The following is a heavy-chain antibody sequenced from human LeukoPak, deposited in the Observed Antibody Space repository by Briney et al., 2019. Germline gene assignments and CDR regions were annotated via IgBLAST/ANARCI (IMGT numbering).Heavy chain of an antibody. Sequence: GGSLRLSCAASGFTFSNYAMSWVRQAPGKGLEWVSAFSGSGGSTYYANSVKGRFTISRDNSKNTLYLQMNSLRAEDTAVYYCAEYCSGGSCFTGGYDYWGQGTLVTVSS. J-gene: IGHJ4*02. V-gene: IGHV3-23*01. CDR2: FSGSGGST. D-gene: IGHD2-15*01. CDR1: GFTFSNYA. CDR3: AEYCSGGSCFTGGYDY.